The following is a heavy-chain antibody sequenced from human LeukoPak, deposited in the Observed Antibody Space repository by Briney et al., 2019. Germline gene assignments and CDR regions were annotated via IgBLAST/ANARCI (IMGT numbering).Heavy chain of an antibody. V-gene: IGHV3-48*03. J-gene: IGHJ4*02. Sequence: SGGSLRLSCAASGFTYSSYEMNWVRQAPGKGLEWVSYISSSGSTIYYADFVKGRFTISRDNAKNSLYLQMNSLRAEDTAVYYCAREEDAFDYWGQGTLVTVSS. CDR1: GFTYSSYE. CDR2: ISSSGSTI. CDR3: AREEDAFDY.